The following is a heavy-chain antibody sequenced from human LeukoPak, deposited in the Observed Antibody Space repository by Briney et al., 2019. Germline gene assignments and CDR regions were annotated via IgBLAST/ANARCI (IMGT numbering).Heavy chain of an antibody. Sequence: GGSLRLSCAASGFTFSSYSMNWVRQAPGKGLEWVSSIGSSSSYIYYADSMKGRFTISRDNAKNSLYLQMNSLRAEGTAIYYCARSWEAFDIWGQGTMVTVSS. D-gene: IGHD1-26*01. J-gene: IGHJ3*02. CDR1: GFTFSSYS. CDR3: ARSWEAFDI. CDR2: IGSSSSYI. V-gene: IGHV3-21*01.